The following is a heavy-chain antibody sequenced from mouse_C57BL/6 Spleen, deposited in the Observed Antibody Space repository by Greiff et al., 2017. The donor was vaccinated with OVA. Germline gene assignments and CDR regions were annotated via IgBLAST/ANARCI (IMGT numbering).Heavy chain of an antibody. V-gene: IGHV1-80*01. CDR3: ASRLLDYAMDY. J-gene: IGHJ4*01. CDR2: IYPGDGDT. D-gene: IGHD2-3*01. CDR1: GYAFSSYW. Sequence: VQLQQSGAELVKPGASVKISCKASGYAFSSYWMNWVKQRPGKGLEWIGQIYPGDGDTNYNGKFKGKATLTADKSSSTAYMQLSSLTSEESAVYFCASRLLDYAMDYWGQGTSVTVSS.